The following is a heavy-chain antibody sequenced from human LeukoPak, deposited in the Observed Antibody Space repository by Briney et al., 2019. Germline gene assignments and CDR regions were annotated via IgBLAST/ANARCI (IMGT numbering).Heavy chain of an antibody. CDR3: AKAYTSGSYIDDAFDI. CDR2: ISGSGLST. D-gene: IGHD3-10*01. Sequence: GGSLRLSCAASGFTFSSYAMSWVRQAPGKGLEWVSAISGSGLSTYYADSVKGRFSISRDNSKNTLYLQMNSLRAEDTAVYYCAKAYTSGSYIDDAFDIWGQGTMVTASS. V-gene: IGHV3-23*01. J-gene: IGHJ3*02. CDR1: GFTFSSYA.